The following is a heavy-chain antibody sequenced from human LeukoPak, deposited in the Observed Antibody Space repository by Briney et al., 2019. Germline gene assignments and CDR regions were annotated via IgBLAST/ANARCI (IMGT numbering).Heavy chain of an antibody. V-gene: IGHV1-18*01. D-gene: IGHD6-19*01. Sequence: ASVKVSCKASGYTFTSYAMNWVRQAPGQGLEWMGWISAYNGNTNYAQKLQGRVTMTTDTSTSTAYMELRSLRSDDTAVYYCARGGWAPGAFDIWGQGTMVTVSS. CDR2: ISAYNGNT. CDR3: ARGGWAPGAFDI. CDR1: GYTFTSYA. J-gene: IGHJ3*02.